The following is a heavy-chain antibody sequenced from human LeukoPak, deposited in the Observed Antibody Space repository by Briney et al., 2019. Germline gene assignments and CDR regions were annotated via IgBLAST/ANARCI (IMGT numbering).Heavy chain of an antibody. J-gene: IGHJ4*02. CDR1: GYTLSSYS. Sequence: PGGSLRLSCAASGYTLSSYSMNWVRQAPGKGLEWVSSITGSSSYKDYADSVKGRFTISRDNAKNSLYLQMNSLRAEDTAVYYCSRSAEGDYWGQGTLVTVSS. CDR2: ITGSSSYK. CDR3: SRSAEGDY. V-gene: IGHV3-21*01.